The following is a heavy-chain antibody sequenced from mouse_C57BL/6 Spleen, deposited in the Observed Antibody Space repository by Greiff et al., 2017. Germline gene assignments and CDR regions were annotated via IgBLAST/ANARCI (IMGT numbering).Heavy chain of an antibody. CDR2: IDPSDSYT. V-gene: IGHV1-69*01. CDR1: GYTFTSYW. D-gene: IGHD3-3*01. J-gene: IGHJ2*01. CDR3: ARGIILRDFDD. Sequence: QVHVQQPGAELVMPGASVKLSCKASGYTFTSYWMHWVKQRPGQGLEWIGEIDPSDSYTNYNQKFKGKSTLTVDKSSSTAYMQRSSLTSEDSAVYYCARGIILRDFDDWGQGATLTVSS.